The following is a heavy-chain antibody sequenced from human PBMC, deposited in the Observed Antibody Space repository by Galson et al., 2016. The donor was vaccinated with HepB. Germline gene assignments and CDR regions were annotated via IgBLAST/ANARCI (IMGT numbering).Heavy chain of an antibody. D-gene: IGHD3-16*01. Sequence: SETLSLTCTVSGGSVSSGSYYWSWIRQPPGKGLEWIGYIYYSGSTNYNPSLKSRVTISVDTSKNQFSLKLNSVTAADTAVYYCARDRSAYRSHYFGMDVWGQGTTVTVSS. V-gene: IGHV4-61*01. J-gene: IGHJ6*02. CDR2: IYYSGST. CDR3: ARDRSAYRSHYFGMDV. CDR1: GGSVSSGSYY.